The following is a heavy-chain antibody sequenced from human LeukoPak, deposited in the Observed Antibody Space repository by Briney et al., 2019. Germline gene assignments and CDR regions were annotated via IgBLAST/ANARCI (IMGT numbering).Heavy chain of an antibody. CDR2: INYTGST. V-gene: IGHV4-59*08. Sequence: PSETLSLTCTVSGGSLTRYHWGWIRQPPGKGLEWIGYINYTGSTNYNPSLKSRVTIFEDKSKNQFSLRLSSVTVADTAVYYCARHFAYSSSSYFDYWGQGNLVTVSS. CDR1: GGSLTRYH. J-gene: IGHJ4*02. CDR3: ARHFAYSSSSYFDY. D-gene: IGHD6-6*01.